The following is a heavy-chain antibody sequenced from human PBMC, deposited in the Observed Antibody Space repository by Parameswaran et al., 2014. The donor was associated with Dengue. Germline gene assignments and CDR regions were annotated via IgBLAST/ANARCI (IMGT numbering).Heavy chain of an antibody. V-gene: IGHV3-49*02. Sequence: VRQAPGKGLEWVAFIRMKAFGGTTEYAASVKGRFTMSRDDSKSIAYLQMNSLKTEDTAVYYCSRATDYWGQGTLVTVSS. CDR2: IRMKAFGGTT. J-gene: IGHJ4*02. CDR3: SRATDY.